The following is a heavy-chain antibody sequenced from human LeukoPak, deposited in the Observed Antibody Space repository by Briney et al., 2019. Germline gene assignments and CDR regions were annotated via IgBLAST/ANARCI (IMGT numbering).Heavy chain of an antibody. CDR3: ARSSGSDY. CDR2: INTNTGNT. J-gene: IGHJ4*02. CDR1: GYTFTNYS. D-gene: IGHD6-19*01. V-gene: IGHV7-4-1*02. Sequence: ASVKVSCKASGYTFTNYSINWVRQAPGQGLEWMGWINTNTGNTKYAQSFPGRFVFSLDTSVSTAYMEISSLRAEDTAVYYCARSSGSDYWGQGTLVTVSS.